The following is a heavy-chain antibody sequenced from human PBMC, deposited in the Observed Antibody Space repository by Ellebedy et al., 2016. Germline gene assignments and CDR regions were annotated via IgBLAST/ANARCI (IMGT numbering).Heavy chain of an antibody. J-gene: IGHJ6*03. CDR2: IYPRDSDT. Sequence: GESLKISXKASGYSFSNYWIGWVRQMPGKGLEWMGVIYPRDSDTRYSQSFKGHITISADTSISTAYLQWTSLKASDSAGYYCATYGGLDVWGKGTTVTVSS. V-gene: IGHV5-51*01. CDR1: GYSFSNYW. CDR3: ATYGGLDV. D-gene: IGHD2-21*01.